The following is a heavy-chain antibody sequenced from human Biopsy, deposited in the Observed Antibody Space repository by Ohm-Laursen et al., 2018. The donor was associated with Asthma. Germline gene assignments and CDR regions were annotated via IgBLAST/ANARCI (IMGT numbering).Heavy chain of an antibody. V-gene: IGHV1-69*01. Sequence: SSVKVSCKASGDSFSNYAISWVRQAPGQGLEWMGGLIPVLGTPDHAQMFKGRVTITADESASTAYMDLSSLRSEDTAVYYCARTYFDFLTGQVHDAFAMWGQGTMVTVSS. D-gene: IGHD3-9*01. J-gene: IGHJ3*02. CDR2: LIPVLGTP. CDR3: ARTYFDFLTGQVHDAFAM. CDR1: GDSFSNYA.